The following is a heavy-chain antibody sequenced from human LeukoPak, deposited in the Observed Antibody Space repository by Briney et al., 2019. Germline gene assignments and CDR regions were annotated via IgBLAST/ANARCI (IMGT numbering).Heavy chain of an antibody. D-gene: IGHD2-21*02. CDR2: INQDGSET. V-gene: IGHV3-7*01. Sequence: GSLRLSCVGSGFTFSTSWMHWVRQAPGKGPEYVAYINQDGSETNYVDSVKGRFTISRDNTRNSLFLQMYSLRDEDTAIYYCARWAGRCGGDCQSEDPWGLGTLVIVSS. CDR3: ARWAGRCGGDCQSEDP. CDR1: GFTFSTSW. J-gene: IGHJ5*02.